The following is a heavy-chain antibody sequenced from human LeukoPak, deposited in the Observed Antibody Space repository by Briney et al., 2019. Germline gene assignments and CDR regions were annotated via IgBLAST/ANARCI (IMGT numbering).Heavy chain of an antibody. CDR2: IRYDGSNK. V-gene: IGHV3-30*02. CDR1: GFTFSNYA. Sequence: GGSLRLSCVTSGFTFSNYAMSWVRQAPGKGLEWVAFIRYDGSNKYYADSVKGRFAISRDNSKNTLYLQMNSLRAEDTAVYYCAKGSYYDFWSGGRAFDIWGQGTMVTVSS. CDR3: AKGSYYDFWSGGRAFDI. D-gene: IGHD3-3*01. J-gene: IGHJ3*02.